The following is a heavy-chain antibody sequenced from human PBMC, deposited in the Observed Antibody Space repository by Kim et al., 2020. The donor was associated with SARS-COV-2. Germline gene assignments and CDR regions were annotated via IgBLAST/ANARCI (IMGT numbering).Heavy chain of an antibody. J-gene: IGHJ6*02. Sequence: SETLSLTCAVYGGSFSGYYWSWIRQPPGKGLEWIGEINHSGSTNYNPSLKSRVTISVDTSKNQFSLKLSSVTAADTAVYYCARGGGSEWELLRYYYYYGMDVWGQGTTVTVSS. CDR2: INHSGST. CDR3: ARGGGSEWELLRYYYYYGMDV. D-gene: IGHD1-26*01. CDR1: GGSFSGYY. V-gene: IGHV4-34*01.